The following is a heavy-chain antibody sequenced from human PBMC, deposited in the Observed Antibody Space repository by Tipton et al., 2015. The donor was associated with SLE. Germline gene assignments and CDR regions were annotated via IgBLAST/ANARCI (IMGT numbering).Heavy chain of an antibody. CDR2: VDPEDGET. V-gene: IGHV1-69-2*01. CDR1: GFTFSSYG. D-gene: IGHD3-16*01. CDR3: ATVAGGNYFDY. Sequence: RLSCAASGFTFSSYGMHWVQQAPGKGLEWMGLVDPEDGETIYAEKFQGRVTITADTSTDTAYMELSSLRSEDTAVYYCATVAGGNYFDYWGQGTLVTVSS. J-gene: IGHJ4*02.